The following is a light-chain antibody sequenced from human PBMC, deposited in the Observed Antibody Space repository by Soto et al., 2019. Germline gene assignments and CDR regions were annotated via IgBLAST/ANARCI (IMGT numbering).Light chain of an antibody. CDR3: QQYGSSYT. V-gene: IGKV3-20*01. J-gene: IGKJ2*01. Sequence: EIVLTQSPGTLSLSPGERATLSCRASQSVSSNYLAWYQQKPGQAPRLLIYGASIRATGLPDRFSGSGSGTDFTLTISIVEPDDFAVYYCQQYGSSYTFGQGTKLAIK. CDR2: GAS. CDR1: QSVSSNY.